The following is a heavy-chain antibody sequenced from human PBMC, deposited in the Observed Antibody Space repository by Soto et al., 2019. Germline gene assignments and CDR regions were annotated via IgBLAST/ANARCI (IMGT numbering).Heavy chain of an antibody. Sequence: QVQLVQSGAEVKKPGSSVKVSCKASGGTFSSYAISWVRQAPGQGLEWMGGIIPIFGTANYAQKFQGRVTISAAESTSTAYMELSSLRSEDTAVYYCARDGARHASDNWFDPWGQGTLVTVSS. CDR1: GGTFSSYA. D-gene: IGHD3-16*01. CDR3: ARDGARHASDNWFDP. CDR2: IIPIFGTA. J-gene: IGHJ5*02. V-gene: IGHV1-69*12.